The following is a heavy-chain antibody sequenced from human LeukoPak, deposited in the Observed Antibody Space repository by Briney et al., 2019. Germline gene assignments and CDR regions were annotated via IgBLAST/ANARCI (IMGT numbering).Heavy chain of an antibody. J-gene: IGHJ4*02. Sequence: PGGSLRLSCAASGFTFSSAQMNWVRQAPGKGLVWVSCINSDGYSTNYADSVKGRFTISRDNSKNTLYLQMDNLRAEDTAVYYCARYCSGGCYSGVDYWGQGTLVTVPS. CDR1: GFTFSSAQ. D-gene: IGHD2-15*01. V-gene: IGHV3-74*01. CDR3: ARYCSGGCYSGVDY. CDR2: INSDGYST.